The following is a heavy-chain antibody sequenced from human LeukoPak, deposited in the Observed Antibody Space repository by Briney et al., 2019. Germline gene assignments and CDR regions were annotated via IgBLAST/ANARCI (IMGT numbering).Heavy chain of an antibody. D-gene: IGHD1-14*01. CDR3: AKATGYLL. CDR1: GFIFTSFG. Sequence: QSGGSLRLSCAASGFIFTSFGIHWVRQAPGKGLEWVALISYDGTSKYYADSVKGRFTISRDDSENTLYLQMNSLRAEDTAVYYCAKATGYLLWGQGTLVTVSS. V-gene: IGHV3-30*18. J-gene: IGHJ4*02. CDR2: ISYDGTSK.